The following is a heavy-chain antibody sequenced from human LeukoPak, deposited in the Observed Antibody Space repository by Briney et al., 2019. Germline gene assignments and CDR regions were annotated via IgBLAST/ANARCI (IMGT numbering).Heavy chain of an antibody. D-gene: IGHD2-2*01. CDR1: GGSISSYY. J-gene: IGHJ6*03. CDR3: ARDGGYCSSTSCHTASDWYYYYYYMDV. CDR2: IYYSGST. V-gene: IGHV4-59*12. Sequence: SETLSLTCTVSGGSISSYYWSWIRQPPGKGLEWIGYIYYSGSTNYNPSLKSRVTISVDTSKNQFSLKLSSVTAADTAVYYCARDGGYCSSTSCHTASDWYYYYYYMDVWGKGTTVTVSS.